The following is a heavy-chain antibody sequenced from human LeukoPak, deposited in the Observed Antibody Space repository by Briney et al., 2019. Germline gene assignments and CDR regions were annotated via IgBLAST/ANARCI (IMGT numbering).Heavy chain of an antibody. Sequence: PLETLSLSCAVYGGSFSGYYWHWMRQPPGKGLEWIGEINHSGSTNYNPSLKSRVTKSVDTSKNQFSLKLSSLTAAYTALYYCARMYSLYYIDVGPKGPTVTVSS. V-gene: IGHV4-34*01. J-gene: IGHJ6*03. CDR1: GGSFSGYY. CDR3: ARMYSLYYIDV. CDR2: INHSGST. D-gene: IGHD2-8*01.